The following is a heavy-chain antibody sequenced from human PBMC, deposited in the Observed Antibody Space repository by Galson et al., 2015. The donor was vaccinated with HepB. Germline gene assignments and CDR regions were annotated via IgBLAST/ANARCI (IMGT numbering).Heavy chain of an antibody. CDR1: GFTFNTAW. V-gene: IGHV3-15*01. J-gene: IGHJ5*02. CDR3: TTWGGDYVGH. Sequence: SLRLSCAASGFTFNTAWMSWVRQAPGKGLEWVAQIKSITDGGTTDYAAPVKGRFTISRDDSRNRQYLQLNSLKIEDTGVYYCTTWGGDYVGHWGQGTLVTVSS. D-gene: IGHD4-17*01. CDR2: IKSITDGGTT.